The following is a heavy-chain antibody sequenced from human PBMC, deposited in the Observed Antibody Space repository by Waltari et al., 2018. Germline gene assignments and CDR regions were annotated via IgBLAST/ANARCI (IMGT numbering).Heavy chain of an antibody. CDR3: ARKGGRGYTYGPFYYDS. Sequence: EVRLVEAGGSIVQPGGSLRLTCAASGFPFSDYWMPWVRQVPGEGLVWVARINGDGSSIRYSDSVQGRFTISRDNTRNTVYLQMNSLRVDDTAVYYCARKGGRGYTYGPFYYDSWGQGTQVTVSS. CDR1: GFPFSDYW. CDR2: INGDGSSI. J-gene: IGHJ4*02. D-gene: IGHD5-18*01. V-gene: IGHV3-74*01.